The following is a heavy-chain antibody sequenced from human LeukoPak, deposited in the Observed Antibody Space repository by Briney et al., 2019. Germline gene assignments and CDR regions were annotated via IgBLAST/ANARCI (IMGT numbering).Heavy chain of an antibody. CDR1: GFTFSGSA. V-gene: IGHV3-73*01. CDR3: TRLTSSGYPSATN. Sequence: GGSLRLSCAASGFTFSGSAMHWVRQASGKGLEWVGRIRSKANSYATAYAASVKGRFTISRDDSKNTAYPQMNSLKTEDTAVYYCTRLTSSGYPSATNWGQGTLVTVSS. J-gene: IGHJ4*02. CDR2: IRSKANSYAT. D-gene: IGHD3-22*01.